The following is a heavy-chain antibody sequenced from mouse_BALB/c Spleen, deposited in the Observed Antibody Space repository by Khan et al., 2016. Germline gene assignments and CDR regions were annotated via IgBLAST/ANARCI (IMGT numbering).Heavy chain of an antibody. CDR2: IDPENGDT. CDR3: NAIYYGSDVYFDY. V-gene: IGHV14-4*02. Sequence: EVQLQESGAELVRSGASVKLSCTASVFNINDYYMHWVKQRPEQGLEWIGWIDPENGDTEYAPKFQGKATMTADTSSNAAYLQFSSLTSRDSAVYYCNAIYYGSDVYFDYWGQGSTLAVS. J-gene: IGHJ2*01. D-gene: IGHD1-1*01. CDR1: VFNINDYY.